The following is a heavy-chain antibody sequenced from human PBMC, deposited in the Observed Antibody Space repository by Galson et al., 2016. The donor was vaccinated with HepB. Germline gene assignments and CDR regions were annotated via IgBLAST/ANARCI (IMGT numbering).Heavy chain of an antibody. J-gene: IGHJ4*02. CDR1: GFTFSNYG. Sequence: RLSCAASGFTFSNYGMHWVRQTPGKGLEWVALIWYDGSKKYYADSVKGRFTISRDNSKNTLYLQMDSLRAEDTAVYYCARDKMRWLQLVYFLDHWGQGTLVTVSS. CDR2: IWYDGSKK. CDR3: ARDKMRWLQLVYFLDH. D-gene: IGHD5-24*01. V-gene: IGHV3-33*01.